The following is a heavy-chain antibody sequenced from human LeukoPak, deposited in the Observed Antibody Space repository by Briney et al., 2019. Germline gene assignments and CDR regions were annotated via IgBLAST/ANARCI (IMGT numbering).Heavy chain of an antibody. CDR3: AGGSGWTTNY. D-gene: IGHD3-3*01. V-gene: IGHV3-7*04. Sequence: PGGSLRLSCAASRFIFSSYWMNWVRQAPGKGLEWVANIKQDGSEQYYVDSVKGRFTVSRDNAKNSLHLQMNSLRVEDTAVYYCAGGSGWTTNYWGQGTLVTVSS. J-gene: IGHJ4*02. CDR2: IKQDGSEQ. CDR1: RFIFSSYW.